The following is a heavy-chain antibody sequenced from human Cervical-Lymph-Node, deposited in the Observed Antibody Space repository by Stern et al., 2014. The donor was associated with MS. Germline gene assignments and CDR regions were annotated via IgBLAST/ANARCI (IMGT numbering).Heavy chain of an antibody. D-gene: IGHD1-26*01. V-gene: IGHV4-31*03. CDR2: ISSSGST. CDR3: ASSGSYARYYFDL. J-gene: IGHJ4*01. CDR1: GGSVNDGGHY. Sequence: VQLVESGPRVVKPSQTLSLSCTVSGGSVNDGGHYWTWTRQHPWKGLEWVGYISSSGSTIYSPSLKSRVTISLDTSKNHFSLNMTSVTAADTAMYFCASSGSYARYYFDLWGQGTLVTVSS.